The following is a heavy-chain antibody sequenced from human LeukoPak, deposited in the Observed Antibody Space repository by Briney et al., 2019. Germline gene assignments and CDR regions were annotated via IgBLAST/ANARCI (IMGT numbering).Heavy chain of an antibody. CDR2: MNPNSGNT. J-gene: IGHJ6*03. D-gene: IGHD6-13*01. CDR1: GYTFTSYD. V-gene: IGHV1-8*01. Sequence: ASVKVSCKASGYTFTSYDINWVRQATGQGLEWMGWMNPNSGNTGYAQKFQGRVTMTRNTSISTAYMELSSLRSEDTAVYYCAKRGRIAARGSYYYYMAFGGKGTTVPVP. CDR3: AKRGRIAARGSYYYYMAF.